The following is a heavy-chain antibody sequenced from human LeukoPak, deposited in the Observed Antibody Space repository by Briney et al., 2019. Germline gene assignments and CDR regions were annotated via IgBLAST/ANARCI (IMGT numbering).Heavy chain of an antibody. CDR3: ARVLAYCGGDCHDAFDI. CDR1: GYTFTSYY. D-gene: IGHD2-21*02. V-gene: IGHV1-2*02. Sequence: ASVKVSRKASGYTFTSYYMHWVRQAPGQGLEWMGWVNPNSGGTNYAHKFQGRVTMSRDTSISTAYMELSRLRSDDTGVYYCARVLAYCGGDCHDAFDIGGKGTMVTVSS. CDR2: VNPNSGGT. J-gene: IGHJ3*02.